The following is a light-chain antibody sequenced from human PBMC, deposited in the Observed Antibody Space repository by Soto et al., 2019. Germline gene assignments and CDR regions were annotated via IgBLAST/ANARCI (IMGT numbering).Light chain of an antibody. J-gene: IGKJ1*01. CDR1: QSLVYSDGNAY. CDR2: KVS. V-gene: IGKV2-30*01. CDR3: MQGSFWPWT. Sequence: DVVLTQSPLSLPVTLGQPASISCRSSQSLVYSDGNAYLIWFHQRPGQSPRRLIFKVSNRDSGVPDTFSGSGAGSDFTLKISRVAAEDVGVYYGMQGSFWPWTFGQGTKVEI.